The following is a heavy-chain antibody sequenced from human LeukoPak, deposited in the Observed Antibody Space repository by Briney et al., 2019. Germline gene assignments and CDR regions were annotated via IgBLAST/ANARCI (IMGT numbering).Heavy chain of an antibody. CDR1: GGTFSSYA. J-gene: IGHJ5*02. D-gene: IGHD4-17*01. Sequence: ASVKVSCKASGGTFSSYAISWVRQAPGQGLEWMGIINPSGGSTSYAQKLQGRVTMTRDTSTTTVYMELSSLRSEDTAVYYCARGGHLRYGDTQNWFDPWGQGTLVTVSS. V-gene: IGHV1-46*04. CDR2: INPSGGST. CDR3: ARGGHLRYGDTQNWFDP.